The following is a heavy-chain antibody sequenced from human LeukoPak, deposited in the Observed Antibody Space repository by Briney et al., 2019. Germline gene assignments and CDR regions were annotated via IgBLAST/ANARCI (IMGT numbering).Heavy chain of an antibody. CDR3: ARSTYVWFGTVDY. CDR2: IYSGGST. CDR1: RFTVSSDY. V-gene: IGHV3-66*01. Sequence: GGSLRLSREAYRFTVSSDYMCLVRQAPASGMEWVSVIYSGGSTYYADSVKGRFTISRDNSKNTLYLQMNSLRAEDTAVYYCARSTYVWFGTVDYWGQGTLVTVSS. D-gene: IGHD3-10*01. J-gene: IGHJ4*02.